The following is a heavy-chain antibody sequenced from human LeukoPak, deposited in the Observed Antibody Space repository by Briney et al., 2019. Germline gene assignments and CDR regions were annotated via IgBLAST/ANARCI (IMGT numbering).Heavy chain of an antibody. CDR1: GGSISSGSYY. D-gene: IGHD6-19*01. J-gene: IGHJ4*02. CDR2: IYYSGST. CDR3: ARLKYSSGWYGFDY. V-gene: IGHV4-39*01. Sequence: SETLSLTCTVSGGSISSGSYYWSWIRQPPGKGLEWIGSIYYSGSTYYNPSLKSRVTISVDTSKNQFSLKLSSVTAADTAVYYCARLKYSSGWYGFDYWGQGTLVTVSS.